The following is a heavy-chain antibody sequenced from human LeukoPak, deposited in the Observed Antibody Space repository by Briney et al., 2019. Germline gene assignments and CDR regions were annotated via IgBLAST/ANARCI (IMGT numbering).Heavy chain of an antibody. CDR1: GFTFSDYY. V-gene: IGHV3-15*01. CDR3: TTNFEYGSS. Sequence: GGSLRLSCAASGFTFSDYYMSWIRQAPGKGLEWVGRIKSKTDGGTTDYAAPVKGRFTISRDDSKNTLYLQMNSLKTEDTAVYYCTTNFEYGSSWGQGTLVTVSS. CDR2: IKSKTDGGTT. D-gene: IGHD6-6*01. J-gene: IGHJ4*02.